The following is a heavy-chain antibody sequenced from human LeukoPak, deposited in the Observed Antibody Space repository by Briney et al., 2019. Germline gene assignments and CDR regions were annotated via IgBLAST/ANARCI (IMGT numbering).Heavy chain of an antibody. D-gene: IGHD3-10*01. CDR2: INPNSGGT. CDR3: ARGDYYGSGSRFDP. CDR1: GYTFTGYY. Sequence: ASVKVSCKASGYTFTGYYMHWVRQAPGQGLEWMGWINPNSGGTNYAQKFQGRVTMTRDTSISTAYMELSRLRSDDTAVYYCARGDYYGSGSRFDPWGQETLVTVSS. J-gene: IGHJ5*02. V-gene: IGHV1-2*02.